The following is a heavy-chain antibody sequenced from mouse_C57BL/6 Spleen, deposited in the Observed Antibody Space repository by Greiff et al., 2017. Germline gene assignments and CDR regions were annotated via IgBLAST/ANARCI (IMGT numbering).Heavy chain of an antibody. D-gene: IGHD2-2*01. CDR2: INPNNGGT. CDR3: ARRGIYYGYDVNY. CDR1: GYTFTDYY. J-gene: IGHJ2*01. V-gene: IGHV1-26*01. Sequence: EVQLQQSGPELVKPGASVKISCKASGYTFTDYYMNWVKQSHGKSLEWIGDINPNNGGTSYNQKFKGKATLTVDKSSSTAYMELRSLTSEDSAVYYCARRGIYYGYDVNYWGQGTTLTVSS.